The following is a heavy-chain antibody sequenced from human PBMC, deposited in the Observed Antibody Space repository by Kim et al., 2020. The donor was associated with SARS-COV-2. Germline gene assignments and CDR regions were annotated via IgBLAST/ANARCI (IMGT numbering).Heavy chain of an antibody. D-gene: IGHD5-12*01. CDR2: P. Sequence: PTYAQGFTGRFVFSLDTSVSTAYLQISSLKAEDTAVYYCAISGYDYWFDPWGQGTLVTVSS. J-gene: IGHJ5*02. CDR3: AISGYDYWFDP. V-gene: IGHV7-4-1*02.